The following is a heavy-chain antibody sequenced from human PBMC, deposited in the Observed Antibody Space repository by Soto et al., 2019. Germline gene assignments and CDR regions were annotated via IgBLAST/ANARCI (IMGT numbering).Heavy chain of an antibody. CDR3: VREGRGSSHF. D-gene: IGHD5-12*01. CDR1: GFIFTNYA. Sequence: PGGSLRLSCAASGFIFTNYAMNWVRQAPGKGLEWVSVIGGRGNSAYYADSVQGRFTISRDNSKNTLSLQMSSLTADDTAIFYWVREGRGSSHFWGRGTMGTVSS. V-gene: IGHV3-23*01. CDR2: IGGRGNSA. J-gene: IGHJ3*01.